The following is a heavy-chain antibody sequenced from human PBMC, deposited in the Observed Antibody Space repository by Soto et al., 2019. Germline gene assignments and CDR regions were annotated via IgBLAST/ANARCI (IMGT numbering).Heavy chain of an antibody. CDR2: IYYSGST. V-gene: IGHV4-31*03. D-gene: IGHD4-17*01. Sequence: QVQLQESGPGLVKPSQTLSLTCTVSGGSISSGGYYWSWIRQHPGKGLEWIGYIYYSGSTYYNPSLKSRVTISVDTSKNQFSLKLSSVTATDTAVYYCARSPKDYGGNYEQDWGQGTLVTVSS. J-gene: IGHJ4*02. CDR1: GGSISSGGYY. CDR3: ARSPKDYGGNYEQD.